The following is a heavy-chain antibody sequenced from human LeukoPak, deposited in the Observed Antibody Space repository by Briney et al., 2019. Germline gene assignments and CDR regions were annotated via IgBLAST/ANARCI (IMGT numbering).Heavy chain of an antibody. Sequence: PGRSLRLSCAASGFTFSSYGMHWVRQAPGKGLEWVAVISYDGSNKYYADSVKGRFTISRDNSKNTLYLQMNSLRAEDTAVYYCAKDALVPDAFDIWGQGTMVTVSS. V-gene: IGHV3-30*18. J-gene: IGHJ3*02. CDR2: ISYDGSNK. CDR3: AKDALVPDAFDI. CDR1: GFTFSSYG. D-gene: IGHD3-3*02.